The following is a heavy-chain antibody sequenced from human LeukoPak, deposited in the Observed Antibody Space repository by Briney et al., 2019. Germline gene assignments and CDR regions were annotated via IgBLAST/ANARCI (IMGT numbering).Heavy chain of an antibody. J-gene: IGHJ4*02. CDR3: ARDQIASAGPNDY. Sequence: SQTLSLTRAISGDSVSSNNAAWNWIRQSPSRGLEWLGRTYYRSKWYNDYAVSVKSRITINPDTSKNQFSLQLNSVTPEDTAVYFCARDQIASAGPNDYWGQGTLVTVSS. CDR2: TYYRSKWYN. CDR1: GDSVSSNNAA. D-gene: IGHD6-13*01. V-gene: IGHV6-1*01.